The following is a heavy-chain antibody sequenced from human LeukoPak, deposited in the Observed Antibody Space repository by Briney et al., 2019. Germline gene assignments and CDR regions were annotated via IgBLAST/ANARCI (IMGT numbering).Heavy chain of an antibody. Sequence: GGSLRLSCAASGFTFSGYWMSWVRQAPGKGLEWVANIKQDGSEKYYVDSVKGRFTISRDNAKNSPYLQMNSLRAEDTAVYSCAIVGDSRDGYNYAADFDYWGQGTLVTVSS. CDR2: IKQDGSEK. V-gene: IGHV3-7*01. D-gene: IGHD5-24*01. CDR3: AIVGDSRDGYNYAADFDY. CDR1: GFTFSGYW. J-gene: IGHJ4*02.